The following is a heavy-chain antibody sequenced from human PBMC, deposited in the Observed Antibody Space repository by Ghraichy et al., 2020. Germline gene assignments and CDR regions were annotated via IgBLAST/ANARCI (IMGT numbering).Heavy chain of an antibody. Sequence: LSLTCAASGFTFSGYAMSWVRQAPGKGLEWVSTITWNSASTRYADSVKGRSTISRDNYKNAVYLQVTSLREDDTAVYFCAKTGDIGWFYDYWGRGTLVTVSS. V-gene: IGHV3-23*01. CDR1: GFTFSGYA. CDR2: ITWNSAST. CDR3: AKTGDIGWFYDY. D-gene: IGHD6-19*01. J-gene: IGHJ4*02.